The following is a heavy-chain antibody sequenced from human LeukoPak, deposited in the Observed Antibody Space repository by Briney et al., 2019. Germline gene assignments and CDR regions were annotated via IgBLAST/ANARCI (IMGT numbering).Heavy chain of an antibody. Sequence: ASVKVSCKASGGTFSSYAISWVRQAPGQGLEWMGGIIPIFGTANYAQKFQGRVTITTDESTSTAYMELSSLRSEDTAVYYCASERPAIRGVFDYWGQGTLVTVSS. J-gene: IGHJ4*02. V-gene: IGHV1-69*05. CDR1: GGTFSSYA. CDR2: IIPIFGTA. CDR3: ASERPAIRGVFDY. D-gene: IGHD3-10*01.